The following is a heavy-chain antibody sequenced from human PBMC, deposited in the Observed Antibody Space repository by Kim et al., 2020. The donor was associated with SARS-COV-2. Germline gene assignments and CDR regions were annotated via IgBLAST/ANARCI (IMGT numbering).Heavy chain of an antibody. CDR1: GGSISSYY. D-gene: IGHD3-3*01. J-gene: IGHJ5*02. V-gene: IGHV4-59*08. Sequence: SETLSLTCTVSGGSISSYYWSWIRQPPGKGLEWIGDIYYSGSTNYNPSLKSRVTISVDTSKNQFSLKLSSVTAADTAVYYCARLRSLECLDPGSKFDPWG. CDR3: ARLRSLECLDPGSKFDP. CDR2: IYYSGST.